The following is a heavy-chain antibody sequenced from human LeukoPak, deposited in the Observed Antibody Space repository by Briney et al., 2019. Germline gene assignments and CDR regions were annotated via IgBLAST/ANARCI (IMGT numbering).Heavy chain of an antibody. CDR3: ARGNGNGDPLDY. J-gene: IGHJ4*02. D-gene: IGHD4-17*01. CDR2: IYHSGST. Sequence: SETLSLTCTVSGYSISSGYYWGWIRQPPGKGLEWIGSIYHSGSTYYNPSLKSRVTISVDTSKNQFSLKLSSVTAADTAVYYCARGNGNGDPLDYWGQGTLVTVSS. CDR1: GYSISSGYY. V-gene: IGHV4-38-2*02.